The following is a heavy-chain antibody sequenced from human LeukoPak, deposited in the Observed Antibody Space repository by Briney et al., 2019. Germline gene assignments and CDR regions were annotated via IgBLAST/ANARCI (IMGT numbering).Heavy chain of an antibody. Sequence: GGSMRLSCAASGFTFSSYSMNWVRQAPGKGLEWVSSISSSSSYIYYADSVKGRLTISRDNAKNSLYLQMNSLRAEDTAVYHCARAGPGSSYDYWGQGTLVTVSS. CDR3: ARAGPGSSYDY. V-gene: IGHV3-21*01. D-gene: IGHD6-13*01. CDR1: GFTFSSYS. J-gene: IGHJ4*02. CDR2: ISSSSSYI.